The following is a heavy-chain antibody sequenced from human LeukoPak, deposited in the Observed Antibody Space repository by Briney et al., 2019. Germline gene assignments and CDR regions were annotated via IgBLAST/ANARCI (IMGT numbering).Heavy chain of an antibody. CDR3: IRDLFDDYSLDY. CDR1: GFTISSYG. V-gene: IGHV3-21*01. D-gene: IGHD3-16*01. Sequence: NPGGSLRLSCAASGFTISSYGMHWVRQAPGKGLEWVSSINSDSSLMFYAESVKGRFTISRDNARNSLYLQMNSLRAEDTAVYYCIRDLFDDYSLDYWGQGALVTVSS. J-gene: IGHJ4*02. CDR2: INSDSSLM.